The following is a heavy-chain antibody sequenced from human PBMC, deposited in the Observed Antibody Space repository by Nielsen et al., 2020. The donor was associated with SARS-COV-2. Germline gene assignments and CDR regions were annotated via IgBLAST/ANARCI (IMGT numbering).Heavy chain of an antibody. CDR3: ARVITSRYYMDV. CDR2: ISSSSSYI. J-gene: IGHJ6*03. CDR1: GFTFSSYS. V-gene: IGHV3-21*01. D-gene: IGHD3-16*01. Sequence: GESLKISCAASGFTFSSYSMNWVRQAPGKGLEWVSSISSSSSYIYYADSVKGRFTISRDNAKNSLYLQMNSLRAEDTAVYYCARVITSRYYMDVWGKGTTVTVSS.